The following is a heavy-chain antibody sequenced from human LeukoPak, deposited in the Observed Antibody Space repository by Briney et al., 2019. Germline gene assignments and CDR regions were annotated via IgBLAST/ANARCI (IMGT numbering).Heavy chain of an antibody. J-gene: IGHJ4*02. CDR3: ARVHDTTGYYHYFDS. CDR1: GFPFSSYP. V-gene: IGHV3-30*03. Sequence: GGALLLSFDAAGFPFSSYPMHWGRRAPDKGGEGGAMISYHGSNEYYKDSVKGRFTISRDNSKNTLYLQMNNPRVEDTAIYYCARVHDTTGYYHYFDSWGQGPLVTVPS. CDR2: ISYHGSNE. D-gene: IGHD3-9*01.